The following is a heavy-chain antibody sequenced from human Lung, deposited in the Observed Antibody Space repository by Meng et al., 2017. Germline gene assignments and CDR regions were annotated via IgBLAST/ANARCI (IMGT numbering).Heavy chain of an antibody. Sequence: QVQAVGSGGGVVQPGNSLRVSCEASGFSFRSYGMHWVRQAPGKGLEWVAVIWNDGSNQYYADSVKGRFSISRDNSKNTLFLQMNSLRAEDTAMYFCARDERATQIEYWGQGTLVTVSS. CDR1: GFSFRSYG. V-gene: IGHV3-33*01. CDR2: IWNDGSNQ. CDR3: ARDERATQIEY. J-gene: IGHJ4*02.